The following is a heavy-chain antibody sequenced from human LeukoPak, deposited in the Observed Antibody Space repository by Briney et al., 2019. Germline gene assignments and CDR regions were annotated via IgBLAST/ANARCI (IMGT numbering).Heavy chain of an antibody. J-gene: IGHJ5*02. V-gene: IGHV3-23*01. CDR3: AKDSDP. CDR2: ISGSGGST. Sequence: GGSLRLSCTTPKFNFHNYGLTWVRQAPGKELEWVSSISGSGGSTQYAASVQGRFTISRDNSKNTLYLQMNSLRAEDTAVYYCAKDSDPWGQGTLVTVSS. CDR1: KFNFHNYG.